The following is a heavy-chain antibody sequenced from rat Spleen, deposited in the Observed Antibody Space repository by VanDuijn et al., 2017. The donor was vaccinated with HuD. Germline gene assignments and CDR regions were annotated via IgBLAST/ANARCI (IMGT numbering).Heavy chain of an antibody. CDR1: GFSLTTNT. V-gene: IGHV2-1*01. J-gene: IGHJ4*01. D-gene: IGHD1-12*02. CDR2: IWGDGGT. CDR3: ARDVANYYGGTYGVMAA. Sequence: QVQVKESGPGLVQPSQTLSLTCTVSGFSLTTNTVHWVRQPPGKGLEWMGGIWGDGGTDYNSAIKSRLSISRDTAKSQVFLKMNSLQTDDTAIYYCARDVANYYGGTYGVMAAWGQGASVTVSS.